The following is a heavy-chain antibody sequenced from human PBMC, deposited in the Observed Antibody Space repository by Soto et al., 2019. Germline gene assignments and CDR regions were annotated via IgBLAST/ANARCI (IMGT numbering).Heavy chain of an antibody. CDR1: GFTFSSYE. J-gene: IGHJ2*01. V-gene: IGHV3-48*03. CDR3: ARGPWYFDL. CDR2: ISSSGSTI. Sequence: VGSLRLSCAASGFTFSSYEMNWVRQAPGKGLEWVSYISSSGSTIYYADSVKGRFTISRDNAKNSLYLQMNSLRAEDTAVYYCARGPWYFDLWGRGTLVTVSS.